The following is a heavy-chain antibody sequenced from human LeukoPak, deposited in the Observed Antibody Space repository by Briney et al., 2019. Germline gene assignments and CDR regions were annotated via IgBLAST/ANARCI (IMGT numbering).Heavy chain of an antibody. CDR3: ARVPGGLEWSDFDY. J-gene: IGHJ4*02. CDR2: IAGANII. CDR1: GFTFSDYE. Sequence: PGGSLSLSCAASGFTFSDYEMTWVRQAPGKGLEWVSYIAGANIIYYADSVKGRFTISRDNAKDSLYLQMNSLRAEDTAVYYCARVPGGLEWSDFDYWGQGALVTVSS. V-gene: IGHV3-48*03. D-gene: IGHD3-3*01.